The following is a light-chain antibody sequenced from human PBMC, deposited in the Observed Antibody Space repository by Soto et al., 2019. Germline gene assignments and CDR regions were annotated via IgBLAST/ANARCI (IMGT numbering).Light chain of an antibody. CDR3: AAWDDRLSGVV. CDR1: SSNIGDFP. V-gene: IGLV1-44*01. Sequence: QSAVTQPPSASGTPGQRVTISCSGSSSNIGDFPVNWYQHLPGAAPKVLIYRSDQRPSGVPDRISGSRSGTSASLAISGLQSEDEADYYCAAWDDRLSGVVFGGGTKLTVL. J-gene: IGLJ2*01. CDR2: RSD.